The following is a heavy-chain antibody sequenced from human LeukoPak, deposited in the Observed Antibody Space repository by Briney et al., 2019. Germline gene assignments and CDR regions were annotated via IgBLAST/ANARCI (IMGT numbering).Heavy chain of an antibody. V-gene: IGHV4-39*01. D-gene: IGHD6-19*01. Sequence: SETLSLTCTVSGGSISSSSYYWGWIRQPPGKGLEWIGGIDYSGSTYYNPSLKSRVTISVDTSKNQFSLKLSSVTAADTAVYYCARKLLEEQWLAFYYYMDVWGKGTTVTISS. J-gene: IGHJ6*03. CDR1: GGSISSSSYY. CDR2: IDYSGST. CDR3: ARKLLEEQWLAFYYYMDV.